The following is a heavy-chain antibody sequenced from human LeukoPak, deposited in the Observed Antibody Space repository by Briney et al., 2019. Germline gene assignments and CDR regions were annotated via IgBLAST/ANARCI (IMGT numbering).Heavy chain of an antibody. D-gene: IGHD2-2*01. V-gene: IGHV4-34*01. CDR2: INHSGST. J-gene: IGHJ3*02. CDR1: GGSFSGYY. CDR3: ARDNNWEYQLLRVFDI. Sequence: PSETLSLTCAVYGGSFSGYYWSWIRQPPGKGLEWIGEINHSGSTNYNPSLKSRVTISVDTSKNQFSLKLSSVTAPDTAVYYCARDNNWEYQLLRVFDIWGQGTMVTVSS.